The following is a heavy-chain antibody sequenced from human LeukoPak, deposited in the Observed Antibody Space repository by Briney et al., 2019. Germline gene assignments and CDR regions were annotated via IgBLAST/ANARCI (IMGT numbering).Heavy chain of an antibody. CDR1: GGSVSSGSYY. V-gene: IGHV4-61*01. J-gene: IGHJ4*02. CDR3: ARDRGGDFWSSYYDY. CDR2: IYYSGSN. Sequence: SETLSLTCTVSGGSVSSGSYYWSWIRQSPGRGLEWIWYIYYSGSNSYNPSLKSRVTILLDTSKNQFSLRLNSVTAADTAIYYCARDRGGDFWSSYYDYWGQGTLVTVSS. D-gene: IGHD3-3*01.